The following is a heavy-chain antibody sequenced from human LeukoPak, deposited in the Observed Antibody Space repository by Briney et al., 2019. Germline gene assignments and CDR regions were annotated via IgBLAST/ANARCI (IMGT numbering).Heavy chain of an antibody. D-gene: IGHD6-13*01. CDR1: GFTFSSYS. CDR3: AREHSSTWSYDY. V-gene: IGHV3-48*02. Sequence: GGSLRLSCAASGFTFSSYSMNWVRQAPGKGLEWVSYISGASSVTYYADTVKGRFTISRDNAKNSLYLQVNNVRDEDTAVYYCAREHSSTWSYDYWGQGTLVIVTS. CDR2: ISGASSVT. J-gene: IGHJ4*02.